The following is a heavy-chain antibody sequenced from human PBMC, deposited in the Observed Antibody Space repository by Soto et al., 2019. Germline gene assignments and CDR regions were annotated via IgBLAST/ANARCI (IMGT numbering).Heavy chain of an antibody. Sequence: ASVKVSRKASGYTFSSYYMHWVRQAPGQGYEWMGIINPSGGGTTYAQKFQGRVTMTRDTSTSTVYMELSSLRSEDTAVYYCARYDYNGYYFDYWGQGTLVTVSS. D-gene: IGHD4-4*01. J-gene: IGHJ4*02. CDR1: GYTFSSYY. CDR3: ARYDYNGYYFDY. V-gene: IGHV1-46*01. CDR2: INPSGGGT.